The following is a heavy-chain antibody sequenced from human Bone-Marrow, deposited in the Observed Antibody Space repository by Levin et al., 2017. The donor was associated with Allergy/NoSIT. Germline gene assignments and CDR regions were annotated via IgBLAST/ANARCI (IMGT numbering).Heavy chain of an antibody. CDR1: GGTFSSYA. CDR2: IIPIFGTA. J-gene: IGHJ4*02. D-gene: IGHD5-24*01. V-gene: IGHV1-69*13. Sequence: SVKVSCKASGGTFSSYAISWVRQAPGQGLEWMGGIIPIFGTANYAQKFQGRVTITADESTSTAYMELSSLRSEDTAVYYCACGRGGCRRDGYKFFDYWGQGTLVTVSS. CDR3: ACGRGGCRRDGYKFFDY.